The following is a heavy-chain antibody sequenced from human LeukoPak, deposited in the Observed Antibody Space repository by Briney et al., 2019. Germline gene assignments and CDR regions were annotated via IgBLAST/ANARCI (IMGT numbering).Heavy chain of an antibody. V-gene: IGHV3-30*04. Sequence: GGSLRLSCAASGFTFSSDAMHWVRQAPGKGLEWVAVISYDGSNKYYADSVKGRFTISRDNSKNTLYLQMNSLRAEDTAVYYCARDTIIAAAGTISYYYYYMDVWGKGTTVTVSS. J-gene: IGHJ6*03. CDR1: GFTFSSDA. D-gene: IGHD6-13*01. CDR3: ARDTIIAAAGTISYYYYYMDV. CDR2: ISYDGSNK.